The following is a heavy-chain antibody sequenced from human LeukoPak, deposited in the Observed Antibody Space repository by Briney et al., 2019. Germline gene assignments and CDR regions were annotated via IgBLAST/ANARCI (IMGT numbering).Heavy chain of an antibody. D-gene: IGHD3/OR15-3a*01. CDR2: IYYSGST. CDR3: ARGRGGFWTGLDS. CDR1: GGSISSGGYY. V-gene: IGHV4-31*03. J-gene: IGHJ4*02. Sequence: PSQTLSLTCTVSGGSISSGGYYWSWIRQHPGKGLEWIGYIYYSGSTYYNPSLKSRVTISVDTSKNQFSLRLTSVTAADTAVYYCARGRGGFWTGLDSWGQGTLVTVSS.